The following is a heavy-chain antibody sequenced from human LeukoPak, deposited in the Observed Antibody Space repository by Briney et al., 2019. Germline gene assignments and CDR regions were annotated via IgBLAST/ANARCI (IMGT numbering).Heavy chain of an antibody. D-gene: IGHD3-22*01. CDR1: GFTFSSYS. J-gene: IGHJ4*02. V-gene: IGHV3-21*01. CDR3: ARDLFSNPAYYDSSGYNY. CDR2: ISSSSSYI. Sequence: GGFLRLSCAASGFTFSSYSMNWVRQAPGKGLEWVSSISSSSSYIYYADSVKGRFTISRDNAKNSLYLQMNSLRAEDTAVYYCARDLFSNPAYYDSSGYNYWGQGTLVTVSS.